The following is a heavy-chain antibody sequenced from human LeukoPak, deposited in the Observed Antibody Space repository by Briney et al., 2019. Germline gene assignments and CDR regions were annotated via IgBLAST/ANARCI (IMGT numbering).Heavy chain of an antibody. J-gene: IGHJ3*02. CDR1: GFTFSPYV. CDR3: AKDQAYSGNAAFDM. V-gene: IGHV3-30*18. D-gene: IGHD3-10*01. Sequence: GRSPRLSCVASGFTFSPYVMHWVRQGPGKGLEWVALISSDGNNKYYADSVKGRFTISRDNSKNTLYLQMNSLRAEDTAVYYCAKDQAYSGNAAFDMWGRGTMVTVSS. CDR2: ISSDGNNK.